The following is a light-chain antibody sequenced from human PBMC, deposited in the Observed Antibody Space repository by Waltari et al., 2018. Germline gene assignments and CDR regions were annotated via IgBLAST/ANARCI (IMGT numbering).Light chain of an antibody. CDR3: SSYTSSGTYV. Sequence: QSALTQPASVSGSPGQSITISCTGTSRDVGAYIYVSWYQHYPGRAPKLMIYDVTKRPSGVSDRFSGSRSGNTASLTISGLQAEDEADYYCSSYTSSGTYVFGTGTKVTIL. J-gene: IGLJ1*01. CDR1: SRDVGAYIY. V-gene: IGLV2-14*03. CDR2: DVT.